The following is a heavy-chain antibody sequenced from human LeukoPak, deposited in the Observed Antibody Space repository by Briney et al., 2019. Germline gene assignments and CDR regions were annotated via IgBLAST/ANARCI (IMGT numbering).Heavy chain of an antibody. D-gene: IGHD1-26*01. J-gene: IGHJ6*02. CDR2: ISYDGSNK. CDR1: GFTFSSYA. Sequence: GRSLRLSCAASGFTFSSYAMHWVRQAPGKGLEWVAFISYDGSNKYYADSGKGRFTISRDNSKNTLYLQMNSLRAEDTAVYYCARGGSYYIYYGMDVWGQGTTVTVSS. V-gene: IGHV3-30-3*01. CDR3: ARGGSYYIYYGMDV.